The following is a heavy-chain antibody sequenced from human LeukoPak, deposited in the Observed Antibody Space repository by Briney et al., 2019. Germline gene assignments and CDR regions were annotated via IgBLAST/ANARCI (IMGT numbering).Heavy chain of an antibody. Sequence: GESLKISCKGSGYSFTSYWIGWVRQMPGKGLEWMGIIYPGDSDTRYSPSFQGQVTISADKSISTAYLQWSSLKASDTAVYYCARQDYDILTGYYKGPFDYWGQGTLVTVSS. CDR1: GYSFTSYW. D-gene: IGHD3-9*01. CDR2: IYPGDSDT. V-gene: IGHV5-51*01. J-gene: IGHJ4*02. CDR3: ARQDYDILTGYYKGPFDY.